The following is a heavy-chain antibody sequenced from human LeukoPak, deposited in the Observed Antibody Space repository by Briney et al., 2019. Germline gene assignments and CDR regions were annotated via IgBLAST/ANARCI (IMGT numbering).Heavy chain of an antibody. D-gene: IGHD3-16*01. CDR1: GFTFSSYS. V-gene: IGHV3-21*01. CDR3: ARAGIMLDAFDI. J-gene: IGHJ3*02. Sequence: GGSLRLSCAASGFTFSSYSMNWVRQAPGKGLEWVSSISSSSSYIYYADSVKGRFTISRDNAKNSLYLQMNSLRAEDTAVYYCARAGIMLDAFDIWGQGTMVTVSS. CDR2: ISSSSSYI.